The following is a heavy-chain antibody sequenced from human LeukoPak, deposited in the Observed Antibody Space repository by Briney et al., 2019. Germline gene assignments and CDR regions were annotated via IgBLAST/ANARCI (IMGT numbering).Heavy chain of an antibody. D-gene: IGHD3-10*01. V-gene: IGHV3-23*01. CDR2: ISGRGRGGST. J-gene: IGHJ4*02. CDR1: GFTFSNFA. Sequence: GGSLRLSCAASGFTFSNFALSWVRQAPGKGLEWVSAISGRGRGGSTNYADSVKGRFTISRDNSKDTLYLQMNSLRAEDTAVYYCAKVGIDGSGPFDHWGQGTLVTVSS. CDR3: AKVGIDGSGPFDH.